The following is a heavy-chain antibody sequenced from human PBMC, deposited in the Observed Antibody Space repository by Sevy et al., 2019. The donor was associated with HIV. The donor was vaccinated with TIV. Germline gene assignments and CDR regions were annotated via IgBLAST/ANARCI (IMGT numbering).Heavy chain of an antibody. D-gene: IGHD2-2*01. CDR3: ARDRGFCSSTSCDDWDYYGMGV. CDR2: ISSRGNTI. Sequence: GGSLRLSCAASGFIFSDYYMSWIRQAPGKGLEWVSYISSRGNTIYYTDSVKGRFTISRDNTRKLLFVQMNSLRAVDASVYYCARDRGFCSSTSCDDWDYYGMGVWGQGTTVTVSS. J-gene: IGHJ6*02. CDR1: GFIFSDYY. V-gene: IGHV3-11*01.